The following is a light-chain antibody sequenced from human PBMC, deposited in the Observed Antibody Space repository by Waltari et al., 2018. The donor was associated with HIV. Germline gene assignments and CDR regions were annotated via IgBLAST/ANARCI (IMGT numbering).Light chain of an antibody. CDR2: DVS. V-gene: IGLV2-11*01. CDR3: CSYAGVYTSI. CDR1: SSDVGTYNF. Sequence: QSALTQPRSVSGSPGQSVTISCTGTSSDVGTYNFVSWYQHHPGKAPKLMIYDVSKRPSGGPDRFSGSKSGNTASLTISGLQAEDEADFYCCSYAGVYTSIFGGGTKLTVL. J-gene: IGLJ2*01.